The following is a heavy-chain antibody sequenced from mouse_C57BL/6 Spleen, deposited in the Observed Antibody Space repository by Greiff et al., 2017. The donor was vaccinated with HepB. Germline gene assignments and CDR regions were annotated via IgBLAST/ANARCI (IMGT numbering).Heavy chain of an antibody. CDR2: IYWDDDK. J-gene: IGHJ4*01. D-gene: IGHD1-1*01. CDR3: ARRVITTVVAHYAMDY. Sequence: QVQLKESGPGILQSSQTLSLTCSFSGFSLSTSGMGVSWIRQPSGKGLEWLAHIYWDDDKRYNPSLKSRLTISKDTSRNQVFLKITSVDTADTATYYCARRVITTVVAHYAMDYWGQGTSVTVSS. CDR1: GFSLSTSGMG. V-gene: IGHV8-12*01.